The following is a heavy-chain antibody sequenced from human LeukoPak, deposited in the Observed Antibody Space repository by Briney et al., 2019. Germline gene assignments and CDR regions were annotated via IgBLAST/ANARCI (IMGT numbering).Heavy chain of an antibody. CDR1: GVTVNSYF. D-gene: IGHD2-15*01. J-gene: IGHJ4*02. CDR3: ARGRGGD. Sequence: GGSLRLSCAVSGVTVNSYFMGWVRQAPGKGLEWVSLISMEGFIYYADSVKGRFTISRDNSKNTLYLQMNSLRGDDTGLYYCARGRGGDWGQGALVTVSS. CDR2: ISMEGFI. V-gene: IGHV3-53*01.